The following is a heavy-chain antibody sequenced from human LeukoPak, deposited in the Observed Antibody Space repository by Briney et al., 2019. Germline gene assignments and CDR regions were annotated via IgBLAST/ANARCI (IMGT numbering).Heavy chain of an antibody. D-gene: IGHD1-1*01. CDR3: ARGPTGTPSY. CDR2: VHHSGST. V-gene: IGHV4-4*02. Sequence: SETLSLTCVVSGGSISSNMLWTWVRPPPGKGLEWIGEVHHSGSTNYNPSLKSRVTISVDKSKNQFSLKMRPVTAADTAVYYCARGPTGTPSYWGQGTLVTVSS. J-gene: IGHJ4*02. CDR1: GGSISSNML.